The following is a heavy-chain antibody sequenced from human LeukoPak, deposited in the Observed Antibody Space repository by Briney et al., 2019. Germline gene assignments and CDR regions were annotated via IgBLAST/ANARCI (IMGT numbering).Heavy chain of an antibody. V-gene: IGHV3-30-3*01. D-gene: IGHD3-3*01. CDR1: GFTFNDYW. J-gene: IGHJ5*02. CDR2: ISYDGSNK. CDR3: ARALTIFGVAGGWFDP. Sequence: GGSLRLSCAASGFTFNDYWMSWVRQAPGKGLEWVAVISYDGSNKYYADSVKGRFTISRDNSKNTLYLQMNSLRAEDTAVYDCARALTIFGVAGGWFDPWGQGTLVTVSS.